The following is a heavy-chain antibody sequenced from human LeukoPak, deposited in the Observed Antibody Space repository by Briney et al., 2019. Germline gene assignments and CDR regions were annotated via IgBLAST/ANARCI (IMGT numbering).Heavy chain of an antibody. J-gene: IGHJ3*02. D-gene: IGHD3-22*01. V-gene: IGHV3-53*01. CDR2: TYTGGNS. CDR3: ARGGRGSAAVVAPRSFDI. CDR1: GFTVSSTH. Sequence: GGSLRLSCAASGFTVSSTHMVWVRQAPGKGLEWVSVTYTGGNSYYAGSVKGRFIISRDISKNTLYLQMNSLRAEDSALYYCARGGRGSAAVVAPRSFDIWGQGTMVTASS.